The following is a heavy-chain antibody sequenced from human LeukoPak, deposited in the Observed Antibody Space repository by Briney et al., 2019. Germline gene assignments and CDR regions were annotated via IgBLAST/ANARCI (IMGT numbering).Heavy chain of an antibody. V-gene: IGHV4-61*02. CDR1: GGSISSGSYY. CDR2: IYTSGST. Sequence: SETLSLTCTVSGGSISSGSYYWSWIRQPAGKGLEWIGRIYTSGSTNYNPSLKSRVTISVDTSKNQFSLKLSSVTAADAAVYYCARAGGYCSSTSCQNWFDPWGQGTLVTVSS. CDR3: ARAGGYCSSTSCQNWFDP. J-gene: IGHJ5*02. D-gene: IGHD2-2*01.